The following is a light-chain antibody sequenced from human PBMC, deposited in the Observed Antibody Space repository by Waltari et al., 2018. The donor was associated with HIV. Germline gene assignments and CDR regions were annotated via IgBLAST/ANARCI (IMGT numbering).Light chain of an antibody. J-gene: IGKJ4*01. CDR3: QQSYSMVT. Sequence: DIQMTQSPSSLSASVGDRVTITCRASQSISSYLNWYQQKPGKAPKLLIYAASSLQSGVPSRFSGSGSGTDFTLTISSLQPEDFATYYCQQSYSMVTFGFGSKVEIK. CDR2: AAS. V-gene: IGKV1-39*01. CDR1: QSISSY.